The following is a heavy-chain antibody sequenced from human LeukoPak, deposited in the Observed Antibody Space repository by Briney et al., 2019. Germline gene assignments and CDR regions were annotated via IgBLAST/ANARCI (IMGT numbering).Heavy chain of an antibody. CDR1: GGTFSSYT. D-gene: IGHD3-3*01. V-gene: IGHV1-69*02. J-gene: IGHJ3*02. CDR2: IIPILGIA. Sequence: ASVKVSCKASGGTFSSYTISWVRQAPGQGLEWMGRIIPILGIANYAQKFQGRVTITADKSTSTAYMELSSLRSEVTAVYYCARGDYDFWSGSPAGDIWGQGTMVTVSS. CDR3: ARGDYDFWSGSPAGDI.